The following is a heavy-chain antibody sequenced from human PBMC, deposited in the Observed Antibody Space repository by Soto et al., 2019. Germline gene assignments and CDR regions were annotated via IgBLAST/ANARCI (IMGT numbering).Heavy chain of an antibody. D-gene: IGHD6-19*01. V-gene: IGHV6-1*01. CDR2: TYYRSKWYD. J-gene: IGHJ5*02. CDR1: GDSVSSNSAA. CDR3: SRELLEVSRKWLVTSGLHNWFEP. Sequence: SPTLSLTCAISGDSVSSNSAAWNWIRQSPSRGLEWLGRTYYRSKWYDDYAVSVKSRITINPDTSKNQVSLQLNSVTPEDTAVYYCSRELLEVSRKWLVTSGLHNWFEPWGQETLVTVSS.